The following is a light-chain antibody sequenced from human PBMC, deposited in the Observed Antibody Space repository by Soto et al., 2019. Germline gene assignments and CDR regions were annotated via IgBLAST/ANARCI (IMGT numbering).Light chain of an antibody. Sequence: DIQMTQSPSTLYASIGDRVTITCRASQSISSWLAWYQQKPGKVPKLLIYDASSLQSGVPSRFSGSGSGTEFTLTISSLQPDDIATYFCQQYNTYPLTFGGGTKVEI. V-gene: IGKV1-5*01. CDR1: QSISSW. CDR2: DAS. J-gene: IGKJ4*01. CDR3: QQYNTYPLT.